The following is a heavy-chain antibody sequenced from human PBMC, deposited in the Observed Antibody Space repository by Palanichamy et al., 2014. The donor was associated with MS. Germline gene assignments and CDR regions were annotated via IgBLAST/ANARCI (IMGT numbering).Heavy chain of an antibody. V-gene: IGHV1-18*04. J-gene: IGHJ6*02. CDR1: GYTFSSYG. Sequence: QVQLVQSGAEVKEPGASVRVSCKASGYTFSSYGISWARQAPGQGLEWMGWISTYNGNTKYAQKFQDGVTMTTDTSTTTAHMDLRGLRSDDSAVYFCARDIGPVPGDYYYGLDVWGQGTTVTVSS. D-gene: IGHD3-10*01. CDR3: ARDIGPVPGDYYYGLDV. CDR2: ISTYNGNT.